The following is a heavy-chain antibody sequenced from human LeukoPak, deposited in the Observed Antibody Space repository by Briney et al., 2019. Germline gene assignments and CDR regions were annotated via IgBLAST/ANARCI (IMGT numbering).Heavy chain of an antibody. V-gene: IGHV4-34*01. CDR1: GGSVRSGDYY. CDR2: INHSGST. J-gene: IGHJ4*02. Sequence: SETLSLTCAVSGGSVRSGDYYWSWIRQPPGKGLEWIGEINHSGSTNYNPSLKSRVTISVDTSKNQFSLKLSSVTAADTAVYYCARGPYDSSGYYLYYFDYWGQGTLVTVSS. CDR3: ARGPYDSSGYYLYYFDY. D-gene: IGHD3-22*01.